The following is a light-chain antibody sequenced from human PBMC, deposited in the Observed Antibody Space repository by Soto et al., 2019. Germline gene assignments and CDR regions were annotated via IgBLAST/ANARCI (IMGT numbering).Light chain of an antibody. CDR1: QSVSSSY. CDR2: GAS. Sequence: EIVLTQSPGTLSLSPGERATLSCRASQSVSSSYLAWYQQKPGQAPRLLIYGASGRATGIPDRFSGSGSGTDFTLTISRLEPEDFAVYYCQQYGSSPMYTFGQGTKREIK. CDR3: QQYGSSPMYT. V-gene: IGKV3-20*01. J-gene: IGKJ2*01.